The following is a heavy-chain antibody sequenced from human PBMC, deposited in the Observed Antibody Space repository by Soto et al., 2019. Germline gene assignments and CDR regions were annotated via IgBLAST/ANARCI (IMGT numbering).Heavy chain of an antibody. Sequence: GGSLRLSCAVSGFTFSIYAMHLVRQAPGKGLEWLSFISYDGSNKYYADSVNCRFTISRDNSKNTLYLQMNSLRAEDTAAHYCGRDGDYYDCSGYDMGRDAIYIWGHRTMVT. V-gene: IGHV3-30-3*01. D-gene: IGHD3-22*01. CDR2: ISYDGSNK. J-gene: IGHJ3*02. CDR1: GFTFSIYA. CDR3: GRDGDYYDCSGYDMGRDAIYI.